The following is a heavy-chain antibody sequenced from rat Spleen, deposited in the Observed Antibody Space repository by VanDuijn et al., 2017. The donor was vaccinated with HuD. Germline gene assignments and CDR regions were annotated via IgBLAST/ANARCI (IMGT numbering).Heavy chain of an antibody. CDR3: ARGRELGFDY. CDR1: GFTFSSYW. CDR2: ISYDGGST. V-gene: IGHV5-20*01. D-gene: IGHD4-3*01. Sequence: EVQLVESGGGLVQPGRSMKLSCVASGFTFSSYWMYWIRQAPTKGLEWVASISYDGGSTYYRDSVKGRFTISRDNAKSSLYLQMDSLRSEDTATYYCARGRELGFDYWGQGVMVTVSS. J-gene: IGHJ2*01.